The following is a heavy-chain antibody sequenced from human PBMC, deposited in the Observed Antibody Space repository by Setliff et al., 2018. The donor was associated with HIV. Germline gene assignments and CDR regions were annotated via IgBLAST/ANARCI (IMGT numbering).Heavy chain of an antibody. Sequence: SETLSLTCTVSGGPISSSSYYWGWVRQPPGKGLEWIGYIYYSGSTKHNPSLKSRVTISVDTSKNQFSLKLSSVTAADTAVYYCARIFGDQGYYYGMDVWGQGTTVTVSS. CDR2: IYYSGST. J-gene: IGHJ6*02. V-gene: IGHV4-61*05. CDR1: GGPISSSSYY. D-gene: IGHD3-3*01. CDR3: ARIFGDQGYYYGMDV.